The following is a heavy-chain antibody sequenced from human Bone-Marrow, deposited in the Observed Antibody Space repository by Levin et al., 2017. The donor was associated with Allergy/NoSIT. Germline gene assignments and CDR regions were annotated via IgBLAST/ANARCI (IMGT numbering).Heavy chain of an antibody. Sequence: GGSLRLSCAASGFTFSSYDMHWVRQATGKGLEWVSAIGTAGDPYYPGSVKGRFTISRENAKNSLYLQMNSLRAGDTAVYYCARGSYYYGSGSYYFDYWGQGTLVTVSS. D-gene: IGHD3-10*01. V-gene: IGHV3-13*05. J-gene: IGHJ4*02. CDR2: IGTAGDP. CDR1: GFTFSSYD. CDR3: ARGSYYYGSGSYYFDY.